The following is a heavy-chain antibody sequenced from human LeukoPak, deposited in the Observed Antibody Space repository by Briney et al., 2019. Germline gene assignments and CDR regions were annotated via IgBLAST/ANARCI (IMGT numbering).Heavy chain of an antibody. CDR2: INWDGGAY. Sequence: GGSLRLSCRDSGSTFDDYGMTWVRQAPGKGLEWVSGINWDGGAYNYGASVKGRFIISRDNAKNSLYLEMNSLRVEDTVVYFCARDLSSSWYSLAYWGQGILVTVSS. CDR1: GSTFDDYG. CDR3: ARDLSSSWYSLAY. D-gene: IGHD2-15*01. J-gene: IGHJ4*02. V-gene: IGHV3-20*04.